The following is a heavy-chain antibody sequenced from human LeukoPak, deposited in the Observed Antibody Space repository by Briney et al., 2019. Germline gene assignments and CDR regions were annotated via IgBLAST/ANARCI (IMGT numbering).Heavy chain of an antibody. CDR1: GGSTINYY. CDR2: IYYSGET. D-gene: IGHD3-10*01. V-gene: IGHV4-59*01. Sequence: PSETLSLICTVSGGSTINYYWNWLRQPPGKTKEWIGYIYYSGETNYNPSLNSRVTMSVGTSKNQFSLNLTSVTAADTAVYYCVRVANYGPFDYWGRGTLVTVSS. CDR3: VRVANYGPFDY. J-gene: IGHJ4*02.